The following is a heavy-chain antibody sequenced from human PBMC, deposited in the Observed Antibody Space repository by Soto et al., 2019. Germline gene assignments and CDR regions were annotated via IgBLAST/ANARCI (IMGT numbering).Heavy chain of an antibody. CDR3: VRGGHGSGSYLGSS. Sequence: GGSLRLSCLASGFTFTTYWISWVRQAPGKGLQWVANIRQDGGAQYYVDSVKGRFTISRDNAKNSVYLQMDSLRVEDTAVYYCVRGGHGSGSYLGSSWGQGILVTVSS. J-gene: IGHJ5*02. CDR2: IRQDGGAQ. V-gene: IGHV3-7*03. CDR1: GFTFTTYW. D-gene: IGHD3-10*01.